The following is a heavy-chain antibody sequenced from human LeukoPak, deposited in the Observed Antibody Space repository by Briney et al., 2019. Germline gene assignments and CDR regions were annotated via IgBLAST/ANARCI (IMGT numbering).Heavy chain of an antibody. CDR3: AKAIAAVVYTTFDY. J-gene: IGHJ4*02. CDR1: GFTFSGYA. Sequence: PGGSLRLSCAASGFTFSGYALSWVRQAPGKGLEWVSTLTGSGGSAYYADSVKGRFTISRDNSKNTLYLQIYSLRADDTAVYYCAKAIAAVVYTTFDYWGQGTLVTVSS. CDR2: LTGSGGSA. V-gene: IGHV3-23*01. D-gene: IGHD5/OR15-5a*01.